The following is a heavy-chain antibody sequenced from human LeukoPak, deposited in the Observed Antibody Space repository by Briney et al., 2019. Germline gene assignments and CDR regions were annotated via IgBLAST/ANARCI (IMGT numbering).Heavy chain of an antibody. V-gene: IGHV4-31*03. Sequence: SQTLSLTCTVSGGSISSGGYYWSWVRQHPGKGLEWLGYIYYSGSTYYNPSLKSRIAISVDTSQNHFSLKLSSVTAADTAVYYCASGRSGSWWDYWGQGTLVTVSS. D-gene: IGHD6-13*01. CDR1: GGSISSGGYY. J-gene: IGHJ4*02. CDR3: ASGRSGSWWDY. CDR2: IYYSGST.